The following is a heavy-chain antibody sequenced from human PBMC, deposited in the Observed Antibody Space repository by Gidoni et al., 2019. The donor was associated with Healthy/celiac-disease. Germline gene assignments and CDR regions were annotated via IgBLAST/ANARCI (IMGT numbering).Heavy chain of an antibody. CDR2: IKQDGLQQ. Sequence: VQLVESEVGLVQPGGSLLLSCAASGFTFSSSCRSWVRQAPGNGLEWVANIKQDGLQQYYVDSVKGRCTTSRDNAKNSLYRQMHSLSAEDTAVYYCARVWFGELLPLGYWGQGTLVTVSS. D-gene: IGHD3-10*01. CDR3: ARVWFGELLPLGY. J-gene: IGHJ4*02. V-gene: IGHV3-7*03. CDR1: GFTFSSSC.